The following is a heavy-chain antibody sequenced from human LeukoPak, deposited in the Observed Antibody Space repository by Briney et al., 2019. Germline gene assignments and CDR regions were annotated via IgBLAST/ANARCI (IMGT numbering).Heavy chain of an antibody. D-gene: IGHD6-13*01. V-gene: IGHV6-1*01. CDR2: TYYRSKWYT. J-gene: IGHJ4*02. Sequence: SQTLSLTCAISGDSVSSNSAAWSWIRQSPSRGLEWLGRTYYRSKWYTEYAVSVKSRITINPDTSKNQFSLQLNSVTPEDTAVYYCARGSYTSTWFWGQGTLVTVSS. CDR1: GDSVSSNSAA. CDR3: ARGSYTSTWF.